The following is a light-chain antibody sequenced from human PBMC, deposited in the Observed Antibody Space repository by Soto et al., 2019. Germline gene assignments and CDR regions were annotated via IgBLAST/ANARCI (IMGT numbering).Light chain of an antibody. CDR3: QQSHSSPRT. J-gene: IGKJ3*01. CDR1: QGIRHY. V-gene: IGKV1-39*01. Sequence: DIQMTQSPSSLSASVGDRVTITCRASQGIRHYLSWYQQKPGRAPKLLIYSASTLQTGVPSRFSGSGSGTYFTLDISSLQPEDFATYYCQQSHSSPRTFGPGTKVDIK. CDR2: SAS.